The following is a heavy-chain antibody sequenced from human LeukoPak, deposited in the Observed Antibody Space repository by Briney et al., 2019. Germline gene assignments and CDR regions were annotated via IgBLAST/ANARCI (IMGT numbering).Heavy chain of an antibody. J-gene: IGHJ4*02. D-gene: IGHD6-19*01. CDR2: INLDGGST. CDR3: ARHRSGWWPPPSGIDY. V-gene: IGHV3-20*04. CDR1: GFTFDDYG. Sequence: PGGSLRLSCAASGFTFDDYGMSWVRQAPGKGLEWVSGINLDGGSTGYADSVKGRFTISRDNAKNSLYLQMNSLRAEDTALYYCARHRSGWWPPPSGIDYWGQGTLVTVSS.